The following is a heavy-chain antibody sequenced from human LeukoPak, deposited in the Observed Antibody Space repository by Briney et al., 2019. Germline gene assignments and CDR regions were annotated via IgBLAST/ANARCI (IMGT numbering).Heavy chain of an antibody. D-gene: IGHD3-22*01. CDR2: MNPSGST. Sequence: SETLSLTCAVYGGSFSAYYWTWIRQTPGKGLEWIGEMNPSGSTNHNPSLKSRVTISVGTSKNQFSLKLSSVPAADTAVYYCARGRQDVTMIVVVMTAVSYYLDVWGKGTTVTVS. CDR3: ARGRQDVTMIVVVMTAVSYYLDV. CDR1: GGSFSAYY. J-gene: IGHJ6*03. V-gene: IGHV4-34*01.